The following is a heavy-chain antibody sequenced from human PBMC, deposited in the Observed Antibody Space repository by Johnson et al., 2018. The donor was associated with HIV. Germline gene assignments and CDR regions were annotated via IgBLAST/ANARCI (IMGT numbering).Heavy chain of an antibody. CDR1: GFTFSSYD. J-gene: IGHJ3*02. CDR2: IGTAGDT. Sequence: VQLVESGGGVVQPGGSLRLSCAASGFTFSSYDMHWVRQATGKGLESVSAIGTAGDTYYPGSVKGRFTISRENAKNSLYLQMNSLRAEDTAVYYCAREQELIGERAFDIWGQGTMVTVSS. D-gene: IGHD6-13*01. CDR3: AREQELIGERAFDI. V-gene: IGHV3-13*01.